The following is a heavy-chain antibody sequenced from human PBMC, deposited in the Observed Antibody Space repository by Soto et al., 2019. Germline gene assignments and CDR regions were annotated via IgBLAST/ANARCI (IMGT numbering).Heavy chain of an antibody. CDR3: ARLYSSSWYGGGYFDY. CDR1: GGSISSGDYY. J-gene: IGHJ4*02. Sequence: QVQLQESDPGLVKPSQTLSLTCTVSGGSISSGDYYWSWIRQPPGKGLEWIGYIYYSGSTYYNPSLKSRVTISVDTSKNQFSLKLSSVTAADTAVYYCARLYSSSWYGGGYFDYWGQGTLVTVSS. V-gene: IGHV4-30-4*01. D-gene: IGHD6-13*01. CDR2: IYYSGST.